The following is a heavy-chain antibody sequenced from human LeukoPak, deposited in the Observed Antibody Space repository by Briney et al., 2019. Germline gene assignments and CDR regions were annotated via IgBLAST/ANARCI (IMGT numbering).Heavy chain of an antibody. Sequence: GGSLRLSCAASGFTFSSYGMTWVRQAPGKGLKWVSVISGSGGSTNYADSVKGRFTISRDNSKNTLYLQMNSLRAEDTAVYYCAKDRGRAVAGSEFDYWGQGTLVTVSS. V-gene: IGHV3-23*01. D-gene: IGHD6-19*01. CDR2: ISGSGGST. J-gene: IGHJ4*02. CDR3: AKDRGRAVAGSEFDY. CDR1: GFTFSSYG.